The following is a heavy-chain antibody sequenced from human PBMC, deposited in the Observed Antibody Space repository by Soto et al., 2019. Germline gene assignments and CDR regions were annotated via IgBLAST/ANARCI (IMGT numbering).Heavy chain of an antibody. Sequence: SETLSLTCTVSGGSISSSSYYWGWIRQPPGKGLEWIGSIYYSGSTYYNPSLKSRVTISVDTSKNQFSLKLSSVTAADTAVYYCARHAETTMVRGVIITAYYFDYWGQGTLVTVS. D-gene: IGHD3-10*01. CDR2: IYYSGST. J-gene: IGHJ4*02. CDR1: GGSISSSSYY. V-gene: IGHV4-39*01. CDR3: ARHAETTMVRGVIITAYYFDY.